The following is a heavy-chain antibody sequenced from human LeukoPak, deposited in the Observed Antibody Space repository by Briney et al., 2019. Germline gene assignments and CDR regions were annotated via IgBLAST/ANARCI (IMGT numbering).Heavy chain of an antibody. CDR2: ISGSGGST. V-gene: IGHV3-23*01. D-gene: IGHD1-26*01. J-gene: IGHJ4*02. CDR1: VYTFCSYS. Sequence: GGSLRLSCAASVYTFCSYSMSWVRQAPWKGLEWVSAISGSGGSTYYADSVKGRFTISRDNSKNTLYLQMNSLRAEDTAVYYCATLDSGSDYFDYWGQGTLVTVSS. CDR3: ATLDSGSDYFDY.